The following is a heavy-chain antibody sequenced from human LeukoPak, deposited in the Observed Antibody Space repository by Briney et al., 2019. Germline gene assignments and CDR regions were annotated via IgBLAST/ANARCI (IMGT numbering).Heavy chain of an antibody. V-gene: IGHV3-23*01. Sequence: PGGSLRLSCAASGFTFNNYGMSWVRQAPGKGLEWVSTITGSGTTTYYADSVQGRFTISRDNSKNTLYLQMNSLRAEDTAVYYCASGRTAGYYWGQGTLVTVSS. CDR1: GFTFNNYG. CDR3: ASGRTAGYY. J-gene: IGHJ4*02. D-gene: IGHD6-13*01. CDR2: ITGSGTTT.